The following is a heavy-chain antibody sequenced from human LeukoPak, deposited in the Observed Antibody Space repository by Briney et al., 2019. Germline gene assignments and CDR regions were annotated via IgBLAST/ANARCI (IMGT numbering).Heavy chain of an antibody. J-gene: IGHJ4*02. V-gene: IGHV4-39*01. Sequence: SETLSLTCIVSGDSISNNNCYWAWIRQPPGKGLEWIGSIHYGGSTFYNPSLKSRITVSVDTSKNQFSLRLRSVTAADTAIYYCARRRIVATIDYWGQGTLVTVSS. CDR3: ARRRIVATIDY. CDR1: GDSISNNNCY. CDR2: IHYGGST. D-gene: IGHD5-12*01.